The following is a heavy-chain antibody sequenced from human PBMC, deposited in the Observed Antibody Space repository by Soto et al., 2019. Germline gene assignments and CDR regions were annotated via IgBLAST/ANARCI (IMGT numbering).Heavy chain of an antibody. CDR3: ARGRSIAAAGMPSAGVDV. CDR1: GGSFSGYY. D-gene: IGHD6-13*01. J-gene: IGHJ6*02. CDR2: INHSGST. V-gene: IGHV4-34*01. Sequence: SETLSLTCAVYGGSFSGYYWSWIRQPPGKVLEWIGEINHSGSTNYNPSLKSRVTISVDTSKNQFSLKLSSVTAADTAVYYCARGRSIAAAGMPSAGVDVWGQGTTVTVSS.